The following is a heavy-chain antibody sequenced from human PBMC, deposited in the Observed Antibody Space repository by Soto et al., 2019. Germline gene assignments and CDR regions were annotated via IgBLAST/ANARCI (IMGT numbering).Heavy chain of an antibody. J-gene: IGHJ4*01. D-gene: IGHD2-8*01. Sequence: PGGSLRLSCAASGFTFSDYYMSWIRQAPGKGLEWVSYISSSGSTIYYADAVKGRFTISRDNSKSTLYLQMSSLRAEDTAVYYCARAFCTNGVCYYFFDYWGHGTLVTVSS. CDR1: GFTFSDYY. CDR3: ARAFCTNGVCYYFFDY. CDR2: ISSSGSTI. V-gene: IGHV3-11*04.